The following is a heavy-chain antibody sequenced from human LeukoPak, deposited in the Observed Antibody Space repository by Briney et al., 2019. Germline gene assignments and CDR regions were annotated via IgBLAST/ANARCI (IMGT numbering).Heavy chain of an antibody. CDR2: ISYDGSNK. J-gene: IGHJ5*02. CDR1: GFTFSSYG. D-gene: IGHD6-13*01. CDR3: AKDIQQLASSQFDP. V-gene: IGHV3-30*18. Sequence: PGGSLRLSCAASGFTFSSYGMHWVRQAPGKGLEWEAVISYDGSNKYYADSVKGRFTISRDNAKNSLYLQMNSLRAEDTALYYCAKDIQQLASSQFDPWGQGTLVTVSS.